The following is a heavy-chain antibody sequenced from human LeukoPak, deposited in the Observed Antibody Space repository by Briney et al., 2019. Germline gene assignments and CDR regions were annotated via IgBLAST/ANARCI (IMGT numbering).Heavy chain of an antibody. J-gene: IGHJ4*02. CDR3: ARGRSNYYDSSGYTFFDY. Sequence: SETLSLTCAVSGGSISSGGYSWSWIRQPPGKGLEWIGYIYHSGSTYYNPSLKSRVTISVDRSKNQFSLKLSSVTAADTAVYYCARGRSNYYDSSGYTFFDYRGQGTLVTVSS. CDR2: IYHSGST. D-gene: IGHD3-22*01. CDR1: GGSISSGGYS. V-gene: IGHV4-30-2*01.